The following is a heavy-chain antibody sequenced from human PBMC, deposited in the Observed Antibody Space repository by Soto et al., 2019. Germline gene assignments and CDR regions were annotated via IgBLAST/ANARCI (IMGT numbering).Heavy chain of an antibody. CDR3: ADLTWNGYYLP. D-gene: IGHD3-3*01. Sequence: EVQLVASGGGLVQPGGSLRLSCAASGFSLSDHYMDWVRQAPGKGLEWVGRIKNEAYSYTTDYAASVKGRFTISRDDSQNSRYLQMNSLKTEDKAMYYCADLTWNGYYLPWGQGTLITVSS. V-gene: IGHV3-72*01. J-gene: IGHJ4*02. CDR2: IKNEAYSYTT. CDR1: GFSLSDHY.